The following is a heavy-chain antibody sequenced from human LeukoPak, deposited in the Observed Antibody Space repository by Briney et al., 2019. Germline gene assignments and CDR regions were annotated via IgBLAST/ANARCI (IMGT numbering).Heavy chain of an antibody. V-gene: IGHV4-34*01. CDR3: ARGRRCSSTSCYTPYYYYYGMDV. J-gene: IGHJ6*02. CDR2: INHSGST. D-gene: IGHD2-2*02. Sequence: SETLSLTCAVYGGSFIGYYWSWIRHPPGKGLEWIGEINHSGSTNYNPSLKSRVTISVDTSKNQFSLKLSSVTAADTAVYYCARGRRCSSTSCYTPYYYYYGMDVWGQGTTVTVSS. CDR1: GGSFIGYY.